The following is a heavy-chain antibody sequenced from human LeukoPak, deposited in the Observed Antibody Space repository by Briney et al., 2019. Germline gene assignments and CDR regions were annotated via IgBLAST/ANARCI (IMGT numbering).Heavy chain of an antibody. CDR2: IIPILGIA. Sequence: WASVKVSCKASGGTFSSYAISWVRQAPGQGLEWMGRIIPILGIANYAQKFQGRVTITADKSTSTGYMELSSLRSEDTAVYYCARQYSSGWYFFDYWGQGTLVTVSS. CDR3: ARQYSSGWYFFDY. J-gene: IGHJ4*02. CDR1: GGTFSSYA. D-gene: IGHD6-19*01. V-gene: IGHV1-69*04.